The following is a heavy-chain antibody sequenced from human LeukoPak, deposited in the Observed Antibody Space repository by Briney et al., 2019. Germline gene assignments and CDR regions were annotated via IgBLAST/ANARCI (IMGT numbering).Heavy chain of an antibody. Sequence: ASVKVSCKASGYTFTSYGISWVRQAPGQGLEWVGWISAYNGNTNYAQKLQGRVTMTTDTSTSTAYMELRSLRSDDTAVYYCARDYYDSSAQINFDYWGQGTLVTVSS. V-gene: IGHV1-18*01. J-gene: IGHJ4*02. CDR3: ARDYYDSSAQINFDY. CDR1: GYTFTSYG. CDR2: ISAYNGNT. D-gene: IGHD3-22*01.